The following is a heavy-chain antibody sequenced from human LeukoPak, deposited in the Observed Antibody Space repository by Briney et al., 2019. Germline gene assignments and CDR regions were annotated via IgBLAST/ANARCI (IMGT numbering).Heavy chain of an antibody. CDR2: INPNSGGT. V-gene: IGHV1-2*04. CDR3: ARAKRDTGYSSSWYDY. Sequence: ASVKVSCKASGGTFSSYAISWVRQAPGQGLEWMGWINPNSGGTNYAQKFQGWVTLTRDTSISTAYMELSRLRSDDTAVYYCARAKRDTGYSSSWYDYWGQGTLVTVSS. J-gene: IGHJ4*02. CDR1: GGTFSSYA. D-gene: IGHD6-13*01.